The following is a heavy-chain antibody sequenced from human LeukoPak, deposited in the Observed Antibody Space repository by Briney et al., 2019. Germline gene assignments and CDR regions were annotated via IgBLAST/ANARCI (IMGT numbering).Heavy chain of an antibody. V-gene: IGHV3-23*01. CDR3: AKDRTIAVADPYFDY. CDR1: GFTFSSYA. J-gene: IGHJ4*02. Sequence: GGSLRLSCAASGFTFSSYAMGSVRQAPGKGLEWVSAVSGSGGSTYYADSSKGEFPIPRDNPRTTLHLHRNILRAEGTAVYYCAKDRTIAVADPYFDYWGQGTLVTVSS. CDR2: VSGSGGST. D-gene: IGHD6-19*01.